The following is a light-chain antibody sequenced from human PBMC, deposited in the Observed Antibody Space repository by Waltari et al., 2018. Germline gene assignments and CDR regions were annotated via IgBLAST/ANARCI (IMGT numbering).Light chain of an antibody. CDR2: RAS. Sequence: DIQMSQSPSTLSASVGDRVTIPCRAKQRISTWLAWYQQKPGKAPKLLISRASTLESGVPSRFAGSGSGTEFTLTISSLQPDDFGTYYCQLYNSYVMYTFGQGTKLDIK. J-gene: IGKJ2*01. CDR1: QRISTW. V-gene: IGKV1-5*03. CDR3: QLYNSYVMYT.